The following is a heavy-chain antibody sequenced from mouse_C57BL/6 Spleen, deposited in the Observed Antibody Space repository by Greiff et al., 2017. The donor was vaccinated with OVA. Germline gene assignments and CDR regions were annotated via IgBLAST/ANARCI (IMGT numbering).Heavy chain of an antibody. V-gene: IGHV1-81*01. D-gene: IGHD2-1*01. CDR1: GYTFTSYG. Sequence: QVQLKESGAELARPGASVKLSCKASGYTFTSYGISWVKQRTGQGLEWIGEIYPRSGNTYYNEKFKGKATLTADKSSSTAYMELRSLTSEASAVYFCARERGNYEAYWGQGTLVTVSA. CDR3: ARERGNYEAY. CDR2: IYPRSGNT. J-gene: IGHJ3*01.